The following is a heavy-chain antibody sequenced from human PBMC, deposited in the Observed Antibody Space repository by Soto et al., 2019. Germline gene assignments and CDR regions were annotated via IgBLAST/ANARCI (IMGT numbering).Heavy chain of an antibody. Sequence: EASVKVSCKASGGTFSSYAISWVRQAPGQGLEWMGGIIPIFGTANYAQKFQGRVMITADKSTSTAYMELSSLRSEDTAVYYCARASRGFGELSPFDYWGQGTLVTVSS. CDR1: GGTFSSYA. D-gene: IGHD3-10*01. CDR2: IIPIFGTA. J-gene: IGHJ4*02. V-gene: IGHV1-69*06. CDR3: ARASRGFGELSPFDY.